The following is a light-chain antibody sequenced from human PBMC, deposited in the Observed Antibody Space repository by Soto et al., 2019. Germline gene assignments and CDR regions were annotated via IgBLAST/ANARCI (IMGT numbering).Light chain of an antibody. CDR1: SGHSSYI. J-gene: IGLJ3*02. CDR2: LEGSGSY. Sequence: QSVLTQSSSASASLGSSVKLTCTLSSGHSSYIIAWHQQQPGKAPRYLMKLEGSGSYNKVSGVPDRFSGSSSGADRYLTISNLQFEDEADYYCETWDFNTRVFGGGTKLTVL. CDR3: ETWDFNTRV. V-gene: IGLV4-60*02.